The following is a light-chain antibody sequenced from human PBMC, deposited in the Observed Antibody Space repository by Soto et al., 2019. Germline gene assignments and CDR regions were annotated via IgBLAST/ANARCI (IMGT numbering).Light chain of an antibody. J-gene: IGLJ1*01. CDR2: DVT. CDR1: SSDVGRYNL. CDR3: CSSAGTTTFYV. Sequence: SVLTQPASVSGSPGQSITISCTGTSSDVGRYNLVSWYQHHPGKAPKLIIYDVTQWPSGASNRFSGSKSGNTASLTIFGLQAEDEADYYCCSSAGTTTFYVFGTGTKGTV. V-gene: IGLV2-23*02.